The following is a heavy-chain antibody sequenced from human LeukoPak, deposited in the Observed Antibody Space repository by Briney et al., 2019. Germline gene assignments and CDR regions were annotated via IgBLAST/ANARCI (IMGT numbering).Heavy chain of an antibody. Sequence: SETLSLTCTVSGYSISSGYYWGWIRQPPGKGLEWIGSIYHSGSTYYNPSLKSRVTISVDTSKNQFSLKLSSVTAADTAVYYCARRGHSGYDNWFDPWGQGTLVTVSS. D-gene: IGHD5-12*01. J-gene: IGHJ5*02. CDR1: GYSISSGYY. CDR2: IYHSGST. CDR3: ARRGHSGYDNWFDP. V-gene: IGHV4-38-2*02.